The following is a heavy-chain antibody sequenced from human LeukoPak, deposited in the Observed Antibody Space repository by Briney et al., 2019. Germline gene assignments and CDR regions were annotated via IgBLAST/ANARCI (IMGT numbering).Heavy chain of an antibody. CDR1: GFSFSTYG. Sequence: PGTSLRLSCAASGFSFSTYGMHWVRQAPGKGLEWVAAAQGDGRLQYYADSVKGRFTISKDISKSTLYVQMNSLRAEDTAVYYCATGGGFYYGRWGQGTLVTVSS. V-gene: IGHV3-33*01. CDR2: AQGDGRLQ. J-gene: IGHJ4*02. CDR3: ATGGGFYYGR. D-gene: IGHD3-22*01.